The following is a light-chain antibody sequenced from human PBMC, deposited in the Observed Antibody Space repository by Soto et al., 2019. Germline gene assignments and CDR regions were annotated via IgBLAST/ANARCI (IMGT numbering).Light chain of an antibody. CDR1: QSVSSN. V-gene: IGKV3-15*01. Sequence: EIVMTQSPATLSVSPGERATLSCRASQSVSSNLAWYQQKPAQAPRLLIYGASTRAAGIPARFSGSGSGTEFTLTVSSLQSEDFAFYYCQQYNHWYTFGQGTKLEIK. CDR2: GAS. J-gene: IGKJ2*01. CDR3: QQYNHWYT.